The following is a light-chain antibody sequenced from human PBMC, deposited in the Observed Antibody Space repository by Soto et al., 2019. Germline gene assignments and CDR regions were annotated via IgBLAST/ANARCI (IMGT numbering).Light chain of an antibody. V-gene: IGKV3-20*01. Sequence: EIVLTQSPGTLSLSPGERATLSCRASQSVSSSYLAWYQQKPGQAPRLLIYGASSRATGIPDRFSGSGSGTDFTLTISRLEAEDFAVYYWQQYGSSPRTFGPGTKVDIK. J-gene: IGKJ1*01. CDR1: QSVSSSY. CDR2: GAS. CDR3: QQYGSSPRT.